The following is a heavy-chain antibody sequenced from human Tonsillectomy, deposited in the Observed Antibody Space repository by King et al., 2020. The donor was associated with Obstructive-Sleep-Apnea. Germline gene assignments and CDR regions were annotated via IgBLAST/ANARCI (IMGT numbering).Heavy chain of an antibody. CDR2: ISAYNGNT. D-gene: IGHD2-15*01. CDR1: GYTFTSYG. J-gene: IGHJ6*02. CDR3: AREHCSAGSCYPLPSSYYYYYGMDV. Sequence: LVQSGAEVKKPGASVKVSCKASGYTFTSYGISWVRQAPGQGLEWMGWISAYNGNTNYAQKLQGRVTMTTDTSTSTSYMELRSLRSDDTAVYYCAREHCSAGSCYPLPSSYYYYYGMDVWGQGTTVTVSS. V-gene: IGHV1-18*04.